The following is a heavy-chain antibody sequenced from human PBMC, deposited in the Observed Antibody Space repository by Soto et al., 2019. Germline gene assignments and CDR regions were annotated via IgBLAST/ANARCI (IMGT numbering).Heavy chain of an antibody. Sequence: ASETLSLTCTVSGGSISSYYWSWIRQPPGKGLEWIGYIYYSGSTNYNPSLKSRVTISVDTSKNQFSLKLSSVTAADTAVYYCASSSGAYSGNFDHWGQGTLVTVSS. CDR1: GGSISSYY. D-gene: IGHD1-26*01. V-gene: IGHV4-59*01. CDR3: ASSSGAYSGNFDH. CDR2: IYYSGST. J-gene: IGHJ4*02.